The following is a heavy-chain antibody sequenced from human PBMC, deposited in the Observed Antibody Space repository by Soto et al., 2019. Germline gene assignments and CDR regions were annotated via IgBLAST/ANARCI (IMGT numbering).Heavy chain of an antibody. CDR3: VSDRGYGHASAPIS. Sequence: QAQLVESGGGVVQPGRSLRLSCAASGFAFSSYGMHWVRQAPGTGLEWVAVISYDGSLQKYGDSVKGRLTISRDNSTNMVFLQMSSLRAEDTAVYYCVSDRGYGHASAPISGGQGPLVSVS. D-gene: IGHD5-18*01. J-gene: IGHJ4*02. CDR1: GFAFSSYG. CDR2: ISYDGSLQ. V-gene: IGHV3-30*03.